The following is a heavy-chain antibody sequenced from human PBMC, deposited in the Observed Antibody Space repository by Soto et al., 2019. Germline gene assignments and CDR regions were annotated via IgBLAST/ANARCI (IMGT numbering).Heavy chain of an antibody. V-gene: IGHV4-34*08. CDR1: GGTFSGYY. Sequence: SETLSLTCAVSGGTFSGYYRSWFRQPPGKGLEWIGKITHSGITNYNSSLMSQVTITSKTSTNKSFTNLITVPTADTAVNYCAGTMRLVAATSTYNYFGFDVWGQGTPVTVSS. CDR2: ITHSGIT. CDR3: AGTMRLVAATSTYNYFGFDV. J-gene: IGHJ6*02. D-gene: IGHD1-1*01.